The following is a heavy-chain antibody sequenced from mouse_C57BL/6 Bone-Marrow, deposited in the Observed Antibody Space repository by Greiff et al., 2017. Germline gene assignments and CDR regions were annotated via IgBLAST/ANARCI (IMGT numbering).Heavy chain of an antibody. Sequence: VQLQQSGAELVRPGASVKLSCTASDFNIKDDYIHWVKQRPEQGLEWIGWIDPEIGDTEYASKFEGKATITSDTSSNTAYLQLSSLTSEDTAVYYCTALDGNYLYFWGRGTALTVTA. V-gene: IGHV14-4*01. CDR2: IDPEIGDT. J-gene: IGHJ2*01. CDR3: TALDGNYLYF. CDR1: DFNIKDDY. D-gene: IGHD2-1*01.